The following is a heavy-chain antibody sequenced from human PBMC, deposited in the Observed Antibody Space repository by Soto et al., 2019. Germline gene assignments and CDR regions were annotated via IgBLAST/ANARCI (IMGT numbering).Heavy chain of an antibody. J-gene: IGHJ5*02. CDR2: ISAYNGNT. Sequence: GASVKVSCKASGYTFTSYGISWVRQAPGQGLEWMGWISAYNGNTNYAQKLQGRVTMTTDTSTSTAYMELRSLRSDDTAVYYCARDRRFLESENWFDPWGQGTLVTVSS. V-gene: IGHV1-18*01. CDR3: ARDRRFLESENWFDP. D-gene: IGHD3-3*01. CDR1: GYTFTSYG.